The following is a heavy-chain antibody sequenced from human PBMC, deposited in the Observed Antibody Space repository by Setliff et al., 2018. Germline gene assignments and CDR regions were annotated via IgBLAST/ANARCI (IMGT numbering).Heavy chain of an antibody. D-gene: IGHD5-18*01. Sequence: SETLSLTCTVSGGSISSHYWSWIRQPPGKGLEWIGYIYYSGSTNYNPSLKSRVTISVDTSKNQFSLKLSSVTAADTAVYYCARGGKESYGRYYYYYWGQGTLVTVSS. CDR3: ARGGKESYGRYYYYY. CDR1: GGSISSHY. J-gene: IGHJ4*02. V-gene: IGHV4-59*08. CDR2: IYYSGST.